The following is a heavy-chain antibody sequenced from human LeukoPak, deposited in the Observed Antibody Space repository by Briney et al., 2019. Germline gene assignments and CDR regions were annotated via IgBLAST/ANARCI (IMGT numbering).Heavy chain of an antibody. J-gene: IGHJ6*02. CDR3: ARFMDV. CDR2: INHSGST. CDR1: GGSFSGYY. V-gene: IGHV4-34*01. Sequence: PSETLSLTCAVYGGSFSGYYWSWIRQPPGKGLEWIGVINHSGSTNYNPSLKSRVTISVDTSKNQFSLKLSSVTAADTAVYYCARFMDVWGQGTTVTVSS.